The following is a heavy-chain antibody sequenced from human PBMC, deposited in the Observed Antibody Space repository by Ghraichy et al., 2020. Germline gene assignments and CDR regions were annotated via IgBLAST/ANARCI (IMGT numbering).Heavy chain of an antibody. Sequence: ASVKVSCKASGYTFTTYDITWVRQATGQGLEWMGWMNPDSGKTGYAQKFQGRVTMTRDTSISTAYLELSSLRSEDTAVYYCARGRDPYDGPDYAIAHYWGQGTRVTVSS. J-gene: IGHJ4*02. CDR1: GYTFTTYD. CDR3: ARGRDPYDGPDYAIAHY. CDR2: MNPDSGKT. D-gene: IGHD3-16*01. V-gene: IGHV1-8*01.